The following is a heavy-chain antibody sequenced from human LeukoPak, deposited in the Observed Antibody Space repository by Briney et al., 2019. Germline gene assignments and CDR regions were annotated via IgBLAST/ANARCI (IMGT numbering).Heavy chain of an antibody. Sequence: PGGSLRLSCAASGFTFSSYTMNWVRQALGQGLEWVSTISDPHSGSETHYADSVKGRFTISRDDSHNTVYLQMDSLRAEDTAVYYCARWDDSSGYYPYYFDYWGQGTLVTVSS. CDR3: ARWDDSSGYYPYYFDY. J-gene: IGHJ4*02. CDR2: ISDPHSGSET. D-gene: IGHD3-22*01. CDR1: GFTFSSYT. V-gene: IGHV3-23*01.